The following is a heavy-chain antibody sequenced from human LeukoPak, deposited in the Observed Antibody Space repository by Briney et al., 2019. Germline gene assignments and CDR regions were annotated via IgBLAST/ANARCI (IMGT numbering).Heavy chain of an antibody. Sequence: ASVKVSCKASGYTFTNYGISWVRQAPGQGLEWMGWISAYNDNTNYAQKLQGRVTMTTDTSSTTAYMELRSLRSDNTAVYYCARDRASYGDYPDYWGQGTLVTVSS. V-gene: IGHV1-18*01. CDR3: ARDRASYGDYPDY. D-gene: IGHD4-17*01. CDR2: ISAYNDNT. CDR1: GYTFTNYG. J-gene: IGHJ4*02.